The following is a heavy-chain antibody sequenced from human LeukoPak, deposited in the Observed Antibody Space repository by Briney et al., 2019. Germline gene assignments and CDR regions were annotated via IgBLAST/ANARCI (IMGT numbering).Heavy chain of an antibody. CDR1: GGSISSGGYY. CDR3: ARVGRGEMATMPYYYYYYGMDV. CDR2: IYHSGST. D-gene: IGHD5-24*01. J-gene: IGHJ6*02. Sequence: PSETLSLTCTVSGGSISSGGYYWSWIRQPPGKGLEWIGYIYHSGSTYYNPSLKSRVTISVDRSKNQFSLKLSSVTAADTAVYYCARVGRGEMATMPYYYYYYGMDVWGQGTTVTVSS. V-gene: IGHV4-30-2*01.